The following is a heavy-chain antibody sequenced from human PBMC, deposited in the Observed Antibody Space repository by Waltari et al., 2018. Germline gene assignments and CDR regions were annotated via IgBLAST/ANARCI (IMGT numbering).Heavy chain of an antibody. CDR1: GYSFTGHY. CDR2: MKPDSVAT. J-gene: IGHJ5*02. Sequence: QVHLVQSGAEVKMPGASVKVSCKSSGYSFTGHYVHWVRQAPGHGLEWMGRMKPDSVATFYAQKCQDRCTITRDTTNSTAYMEVSTLISVDSAIYDCARGTDYSSGEYYGWFDPWGEATVVVFSS. CDR3: ARGTDYSSGEYYGWFDP. D-gene: IGHD6-19*01. V-gene: IGHV1-2*06.